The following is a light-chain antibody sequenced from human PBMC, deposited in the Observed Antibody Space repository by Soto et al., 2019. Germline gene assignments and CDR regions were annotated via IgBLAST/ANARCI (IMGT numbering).Light chain of an antibody. J-gene: IGLJ1*01. V-gene: IGLV2-11*01. CDR3: SSFAGSYTHV. CDR1: NSDVGGYDY. Sequence: QSVLAQPRSVSGSPGQAVTFSCTGTNSDVGGYDYVSWYQQLPGEAPKLIIYDVTKRPSGVPNRFSGSKSGNTASRTISGLQAEDEADYFCSSFAGSYTHVFGSGTKVTVL. CDR2: DVT.